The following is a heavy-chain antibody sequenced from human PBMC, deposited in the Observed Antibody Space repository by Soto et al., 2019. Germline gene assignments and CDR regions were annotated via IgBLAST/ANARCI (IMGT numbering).Heavy chain of an antibody. D-gene: IGHD2-15*01. Sequence: GESLKISCKGSGYSFTSYWIGWVRQIPWKGLEWMGIIYPGDSDTRYSPSFQGQVTISADKSISTAYLQRSSLKASDTAMYYCARRDCSGGSCYFDYWGQGTLVTVSS. CDR3: ARRDCSGGSCYFDY. V-gene: IGHV5-51*01. CDR1: GYSFTSYW. CDR2: IYPGDSDT. J-gene: IGHJ4*02.